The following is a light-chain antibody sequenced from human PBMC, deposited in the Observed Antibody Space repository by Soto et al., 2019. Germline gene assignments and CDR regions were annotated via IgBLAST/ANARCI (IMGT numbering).Light chain of an antibody. CDR1: QSVSNNY. J-gene: IGKJ4*01. Sequence: EIVLTQSPGTLSLSPGERATLSCMASQSVSNNYLAWYQQKPGQAPRLLIYGASNRATGIPDRFSGSGSGTDFTLTISSLEPEDFAVYYCQQRSDWPLTFGGGTKVDIK. V-gene: IGKV3D-20*02. CDR2: GAS. CDR3: QQRSDWPLT.